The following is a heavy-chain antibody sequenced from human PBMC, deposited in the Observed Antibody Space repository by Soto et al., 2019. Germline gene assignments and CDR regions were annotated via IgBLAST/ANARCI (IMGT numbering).Heavy chain of an antibody. Sequence: GGSLRLSCAASGFTFSSYGMRGVRQAPGKGLEWVAVIWYDGSNKYYADSVKGRFTISRDNSKNTLYLQMNSLRAEDTAVYYCAVTDYAIDYWGHGTMVTVSS. CDR3: AVTDYAIDY. CDR1: GFTFSSYG. CDR2: IWYDGSNK. D-gene: IGHD4-17*01. J-gene: IGHJ4*01. V-gene: IGHV3-33*01.